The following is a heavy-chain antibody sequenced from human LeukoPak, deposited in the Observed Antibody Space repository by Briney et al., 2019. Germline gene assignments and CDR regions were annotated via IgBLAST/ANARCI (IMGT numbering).Heavy chain of an antibody. D-gene: IGHD6-6*01. V-gene: IGHV4-59*01. CDR1: GGSISSYY. Sequence: SETLSLTCTVSGGSISSYYWSWIRQPPGKGLEWIGYIYYSGSTNYNPSLKSRVTMSVDTSKNQFSLKLSSVTAADTAVYYCATYGSSSYDYYYYMDVWGKGTTVTVSS. CDR2: IYYSGST. CDR3: ATYGSSSYDYYYYMDV. J-gene: IGHJ6*03.